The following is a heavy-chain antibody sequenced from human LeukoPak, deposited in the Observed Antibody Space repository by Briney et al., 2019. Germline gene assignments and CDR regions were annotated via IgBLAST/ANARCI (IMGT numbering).Heavy chain of an antibody. Sequence: PSETLSLTCTVSGVSIRDDTNYWGWIPQPPGKGLEWVGYYHIGNTYYHPSLKSRVTISEDTSKNQFSLRVNSVTAADTAVYYCARLWDSTGLYFYYYMDVWGEGTTVTVSS. D-gene: IGHD6-19*01. J-gene: IGHJ6*03. CDR3: ARLWDSTGLYFYYYMDV. CDR2: YHIGNT. CDR1: GVSIRDDTNY. V-gene: IGHV4-39*01.